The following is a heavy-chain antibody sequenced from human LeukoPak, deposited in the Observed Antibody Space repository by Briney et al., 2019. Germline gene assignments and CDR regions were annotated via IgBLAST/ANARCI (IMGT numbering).Heavy chain of an antibody. D-gene: IGHD6-13*01. CDR2: IYYSGST. V-gene: IGHV4-39*07. CDR1: GGSISSSSYY. J-gene: IGHJ4*02. CDR3: ARGLFTSSWYGVGY. Sequence: PSETLSLTCAVSGGSISSSSYYWGWIRQPPGKGLEWIGSIYYSGSTYYNPSLKSRVTISVDTSKNQFSLRLSSVTAADTAVYYCARGLFTSSWYGVGYWGQGTLVTVSS.